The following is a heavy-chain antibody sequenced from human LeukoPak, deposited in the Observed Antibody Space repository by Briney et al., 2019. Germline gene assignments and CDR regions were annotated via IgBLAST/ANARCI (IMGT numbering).Heavy chain of an antibody. Sequence: PSETLSLTCTVSGGSISSQYWSWIRQPPGRGLEWIGYISYSGSTKYNPSLKSRVTIPVDTSKNQFSLKLNSLTAADTSVYYCARLRFLEWLFPWFDPWGQGILVTVSS. CDR1: GGSISSQY. CDR2: ISYSGST. D-gene: IGHD3-3*01. V-gene: IGHV4-59*08. J-gene: IGHJ5*02. CDR3: ARLRFLEWLFPWFDP.